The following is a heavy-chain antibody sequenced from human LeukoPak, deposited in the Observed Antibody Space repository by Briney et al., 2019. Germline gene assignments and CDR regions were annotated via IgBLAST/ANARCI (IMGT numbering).Heavy chain of an antibody. D-gene: IGHD6-13*01. CDR2: IYGGEST. CDR1: GGSISSYY. Sequence: SETLTLTCTVSGGSISSYYLSWIRQPPGKGLEWVGYIYGGESTNYNPSLKSRVTILIDTSKNQFSLKLSSVTAADTAVYYCARHSAHSSTNDAFDIWGQGTMVTVSS. V-gene: IGHV4-59*01. CDR3: ARHSAHSSTNDAFDI. J-gene: IGHJ3*02.